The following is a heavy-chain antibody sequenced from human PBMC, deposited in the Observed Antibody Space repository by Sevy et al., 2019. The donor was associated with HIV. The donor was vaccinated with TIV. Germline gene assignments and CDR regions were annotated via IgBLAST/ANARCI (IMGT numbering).Heavy chain of an antibody. D-gene: IGHD3-16*01. CDR1: GDSISNKY. J-gene: IGHJ3*01. Sequence: SETLSLTCTVSGDSISNKYWSWIRQPPGKGLEWIGYFSHSGTTNYNPSLKRGITISEDTSKNQFSLKLTSVTAADTAVYYCARGVGGPGVRITFGGVKYGFDFWGQGRMVTVSS. CDR3: ARGVGGPGVRITFGGVKYGFDF. CDR2: FSHSGTT. V-gene: IGHV4-59*01.